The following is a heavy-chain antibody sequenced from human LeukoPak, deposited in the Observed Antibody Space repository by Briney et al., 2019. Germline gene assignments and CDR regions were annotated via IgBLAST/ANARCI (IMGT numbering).Heavy chain of an antibody. J-gene: IGHJ4*02. D-gene: IGHD1-26*01. V-gene: IGHV1-46*01. CDR2: INPSGGST. Sequence: ASVKVSCKASGYTFTSYCMHWVRQAPGQGLEWMGIINPSGGSTSYAQKFQGRVTMTRGASTSTVYMELSSLRSEDTAVYYCARGPSGSYYFDYWGQGTLVTVSS. CDR1: GYTFTSYC. CDR3: ARGPSGSYYFDY.